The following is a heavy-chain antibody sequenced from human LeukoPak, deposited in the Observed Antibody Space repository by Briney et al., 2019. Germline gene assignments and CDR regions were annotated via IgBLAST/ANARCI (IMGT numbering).Heavy chain of an antibody. D-gene: IGHD3-10*01. CDR1: GGSISSGGYY. J-gene: IGHJ4*02. V-gene: IGHV4-31*03. CDR3: AAMVRGVIISYFDY. Sequence: PSETLSLTCTVSGGSISSGGYYWSWIRQQPGKGLEWIGYIYYSGSTYYNPSLKSRVTISVDTSKNQFSLKLSSVTAADTAVYYCAAMVRGVIISYFDYWGQGTLVTVSS. CDR2: IYYSGST.